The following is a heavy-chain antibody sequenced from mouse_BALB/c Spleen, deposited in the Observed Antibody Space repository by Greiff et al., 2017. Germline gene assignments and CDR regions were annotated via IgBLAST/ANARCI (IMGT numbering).Heavy chain of an antibody. J-gene: IGHJ3*01. CDR3: NVPWFAY. CDR2: IDPENGDT. CDR1: GFNIKDYY. Sequence: EVKLEESGAELVRSGASVKLSCTASGFNIKDYYMHWVKQRPEQGLEWIGWIDPENGDTEYAPKFQGKATMTADTSSNTAYLQLSSLTSEDTAVYYCNVPWFAYWGQGTLVTVSA. V-gene: IGHV14-4*02.